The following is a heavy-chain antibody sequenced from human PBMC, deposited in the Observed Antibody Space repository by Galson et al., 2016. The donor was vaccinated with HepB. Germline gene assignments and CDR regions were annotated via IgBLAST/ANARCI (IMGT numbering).Heavy chain of an antibody. CDR3: ARDPSGSLDY. CDR2: INGDGSST. V-gene: IGHV3-74*01. CDR1: GFSFSSYW. D-gene: IGHD1-26*01. J-gene: IGHJ4*02. Sequence: SLRLSCAASGFSFSSYWMHWVRQAPGKGLVWVSRINGDGSSTSYAESVKGRFTISRDNAKNSLYLQMNGLRAEDTAVYYCARDPSGSLDYWGQGILVTVSS.